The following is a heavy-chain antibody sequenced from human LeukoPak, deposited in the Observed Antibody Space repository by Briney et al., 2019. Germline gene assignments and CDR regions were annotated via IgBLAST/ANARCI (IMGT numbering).Heavy chain of an antibody. D-gene: IGHD1-26*01. J-gene: IGHJ4*02. Sequence: GGSLSLSCAASGFTVSSNYMSWVRQAPGKGLEWVSVIYSGGSTYYADSVKGRFTISRDNSKNTLYLQMNSLRAEDTAVYYCARSLPNRGSYYYWGQGTLVTVSS. CDR3: ARSLPNRGSYYY. V-gene: IGHV3-53*01. CDR2: IYSGGST. CDR1: GFTVSSNY.